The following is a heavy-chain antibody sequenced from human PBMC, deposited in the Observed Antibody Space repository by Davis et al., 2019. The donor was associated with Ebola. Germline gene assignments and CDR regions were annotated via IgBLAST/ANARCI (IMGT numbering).Heavy chain of an antibody. Sequence: HTGGSLRLSCAASGFTFNRHGMYWVRQAPGKGLVWVSRINNDGSSASYADPVKGRFTISRDNSKNTLYLQMNSLRAEDTAVYYCAKKLVLGFDYWGQGTLVTVSS. V-gene: IGHV3-74*01. J-gene: IGHJ4*02. CDR2: INNDGSSA. CDR3: AKKLVLGFDY. D-gene: IGHD3-16*01. CDR1: GFTFNRHG.